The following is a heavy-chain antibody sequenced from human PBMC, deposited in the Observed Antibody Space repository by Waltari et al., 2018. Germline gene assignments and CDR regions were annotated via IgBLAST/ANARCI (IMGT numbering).Heavy chain of an antibody. D-gene: IGHD6-19*01. Sequence: QVQLQESGPGLVKPSETLSLTCTVPGGPINIYYWSWIRQPPGKGLEWIGYVYYTGNTIYNPSLESRVTLSADTSKNQVSLRLRSVTAADTAVYYCARGMSSVWYGPFDYWGQGTLVTVSS. V-gene: IGHV4-59*08. CDR2: VYYTGNT. J-gene: IGHJ4*02. CDR3: ARGMSSVWYGPFDY. CDR1: GGPINIYY.